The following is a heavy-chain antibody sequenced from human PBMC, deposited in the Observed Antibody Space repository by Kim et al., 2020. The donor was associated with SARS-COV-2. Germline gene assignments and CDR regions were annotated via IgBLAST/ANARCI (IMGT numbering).Heavy chain of an antibody. CDR2: ISYDGSNK. D-gene: IGHD3-16*02. CDR1: GFTFSSYA. V-gene: IGHV3-30*04. J-gene: IGHJ3*02. CDR3: ARGPTVILNDAFDI. Sequence: GGSLRLSCAASGFTFSSYAMHWVRQAPGKGLEWVAVISYDGSNKYYADSVKGRFTISRDNSKNTLYLQMNSLRAEDTAVYYCARGPTVILNDAFDIWGQGTMVTVSS.